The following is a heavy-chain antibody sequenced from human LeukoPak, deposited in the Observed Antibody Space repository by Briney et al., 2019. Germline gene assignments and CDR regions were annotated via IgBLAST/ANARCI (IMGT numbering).Heavy chain of an antibody. CDR1: GFIVSSNY. V-gene: IGHV4-4*02. CDR3: ASRLGYCSGGSCYHPFDY. J-gene: IGHJ4*02. D-gene: IGHD2-15*01. CDR2: IYHSGST. Sequence: GSLRLSCVVSGFIVSSNYMSWVRQAPGKGLEWIGEIYHSGSTNYNPSLKSRVTISVDKSKNQFSLKLSSVTAADTAVYYCASRLGYCSGGSCYHPFDYWGQGTLVTVSS.